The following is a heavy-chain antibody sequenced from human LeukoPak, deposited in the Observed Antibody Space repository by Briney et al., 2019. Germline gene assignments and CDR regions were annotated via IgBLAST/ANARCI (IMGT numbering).Heavy chain of an antibody. Sequence: PSETLSLTCTVSGGSISSSSYYWGWIRQPPGKGLEWIGSIYYSGSTYYNPSLKSRVTISVDTSKNQFSLKLSSVTAADTAVYYCAVQVVGFTYMVFDYWGQGTLVTVSS. CDR3: AVQVVGFTYMVFDY. D-gene: IGHD1-26*01. CDR1: GGSISSSSYY. J-gene: IGHJ4*02. CDR2: IYYSGST. V-gene: IGHV4-39*07.